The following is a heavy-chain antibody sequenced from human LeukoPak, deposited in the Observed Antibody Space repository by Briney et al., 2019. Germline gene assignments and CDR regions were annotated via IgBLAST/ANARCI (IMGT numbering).Heavy chain of an antibody. Sequence: GGSLRLSCAASGFTFINAWMSWVRQAPGKGLEWVGRIKSKTDGGTTDYAAPVKGRFTISRDDSKNTLYLQMNSLKTEDTAVYYCTTEGRYCSGGSCFYYWGQGNLVTVSS. CDR2: IKSKTDGGTT. V-gene: IGHV3-15*01. CDR1: GFTFINAW. CDR3: TTEGRYCSGGSCFYY. D-gene: IGHD2-15*01. J-gene: IGHJ4*02.